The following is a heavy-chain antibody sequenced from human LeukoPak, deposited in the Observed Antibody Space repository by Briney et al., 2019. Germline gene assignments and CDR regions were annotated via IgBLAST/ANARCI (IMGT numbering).Heavy chain of an antibody. Sequence: GGSLRLSCAASGFTVSSNYMTWVRQAPGKGLEWVSVLYSGGTTYYADSVKGRFTISRDNSKNTLYLQMNSLRAEDTAVYYCATLTGTTFGWYYFDYWGQGTLVTVPS. D-gene: IGHD1-7*01. V-gene: IGHV3-66*01. J-gene: IGHJ4*02. CDR1: GFTVSSNY. CDR3: ATLTGTTFGWYYFDY. CDR2: LYSGGTT.